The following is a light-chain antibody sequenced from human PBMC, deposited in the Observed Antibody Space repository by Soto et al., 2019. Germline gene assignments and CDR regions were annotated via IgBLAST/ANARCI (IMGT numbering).Light chain of an antibody. Sequence: EIVMTQSPATLSVSPGERATLSCRASQSVSSNLAWYQQKPGQAPRLLIYGASTRATDVPARFSGRGSGTEFTLTISSLQSEDFALYYCQHYHNWPPRTFGQGTKVDIK. V-gene: IGKV3-15*01. J-gene: IGKJ1*01. CDR1: QSVSSN. CDR3: QHYHNWPPRT. CDR2: GAS.